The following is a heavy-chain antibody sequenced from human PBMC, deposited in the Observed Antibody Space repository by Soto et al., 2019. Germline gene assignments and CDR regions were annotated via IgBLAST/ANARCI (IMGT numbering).Heavy chain of an antibody. CDR1: GGSFSGYY. D-gene: IGHD1-1*01. V-gene: IGHV4-34*01. J-gene: IGHJ6*02. CDR3: ARENWNYYYGMDV. CDR2: INHSGST. Sequence: SETLSLTCAVYGGSFSGYYWSWIRQPLGKGQEWIGEINHSGSTNYNPSLKSRVTISVDTSKNQFSLKLSSVTAADTAVYYCARENWNYYYGMDVWGQGTTVTV.